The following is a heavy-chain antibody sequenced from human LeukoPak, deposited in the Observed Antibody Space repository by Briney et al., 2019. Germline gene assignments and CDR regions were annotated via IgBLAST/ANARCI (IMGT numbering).Heavy chain of an antibody. CDR3: AKDGYNYYGMDV. Sequence: GGSLRLPCAASGFTFSTYGMHWVRQAPGKGLEWVAVISYDGSNKYYADSVKGRFTISRDNSKNTLYLQMNSLRAEDTAVYYCAKDGYNYYGMDVWGQGTTVTVSS. V-gene: IGHV3-30*18. CDR1: GFTFSTYG. J-gene: IGHJ6*02. CDR2: ISYDGSNK.